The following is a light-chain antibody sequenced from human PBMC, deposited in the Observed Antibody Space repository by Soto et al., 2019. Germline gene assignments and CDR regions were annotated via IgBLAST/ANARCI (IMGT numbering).Light chain of an antibody. CDR3: QQYHSYSYT. Sequence: DIQMTQSPSTLSASVGDRVTITCRASQTISSWLAWYQQKPGKAPNLLIYKASNLESGVPSRFSGSGAGTEFTLTISSLQPDDCATYYCQQYHSYSYTVGQGTKLEI. CDR1: QTISSW. J-gene: IGKJ2*01. V-gene: IGKV1-5*03. CDR2: KAS.